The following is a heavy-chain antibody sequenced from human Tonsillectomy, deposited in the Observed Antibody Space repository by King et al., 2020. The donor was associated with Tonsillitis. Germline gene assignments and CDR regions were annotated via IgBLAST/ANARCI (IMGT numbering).Heavy chain of an antibody. V-gene: IGHV4-59*01. CDR3: ARARYYYDSSGYYYFDYYFDY. CDR2: NYYSGST. CDR1: GGSISSYY. Sequence: LQLQESGPGLVKPSETLSLTCTVSGGSISSYYWSWIRQPPGKGLEWIGYNYYSGSTNYNPSLKSRVTISVDTSKNQFSLKLSSVTAADTAVYYCARARYYYDSSGYYYFDYYFDYWGQGTLVTVSS. J-gene: IGHJ4*02. D-gene: IGHD3-22*01.